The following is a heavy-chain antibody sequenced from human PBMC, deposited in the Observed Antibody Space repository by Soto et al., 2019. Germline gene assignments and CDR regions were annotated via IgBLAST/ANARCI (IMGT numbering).Heavy chain of an antibody. V-gene: IGHV1-18*01. CDR2: INTNNGNT. CDR3: ARDLLGSFDV. D-gene: IGHD2-15*01. J-gene: IGHJ3*01. CDR1: GYTFTSYG. Sequence: QVQLVQSGAVVKKPGASVKVSCKASGYTFTSYGIGWVRQAPGQGLEWMGWINTNNGNTNSAQRLQGRVTMTADTSTRTGYMELRSLRSDDTPIYYCARDLLGSFDVWGQGTMVTISS.